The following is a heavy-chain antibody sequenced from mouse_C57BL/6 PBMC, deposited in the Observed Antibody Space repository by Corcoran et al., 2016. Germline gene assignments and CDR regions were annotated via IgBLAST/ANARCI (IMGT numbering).Heavy chain of an antibody. J-gene: IGHJ3*01. CDR1: GYTFTDYY. Sequence: EIQLQQSGPELVKPGASVKISCMASGYTFTDYYMNWVKQSHGKSLEWIGDINPNNGGTSYNQKFKGKATLTVDKSSSTAYMELRSLTSEDSAVYYCALLGAYWGQGTLVTVSA. V-gene: IGHV1-26*01. CDR3: ALLGAY. CDR2: INPNNGGT.